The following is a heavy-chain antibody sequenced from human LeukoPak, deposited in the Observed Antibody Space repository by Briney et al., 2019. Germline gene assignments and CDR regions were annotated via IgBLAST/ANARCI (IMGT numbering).Heavy chain of an antibody. V-gene: IGHV4-39*07. J-gene: IGHJ4*02. CDR2: IYYSGST. CDR3: ARDHGLS. CDR1: GGSISSSSYY. Sequence: PSETLSLTCTVSGGSISSSSYYWGWIRQPPGKGLEWIGSIYYSGSTYYNPSLKSRVTISVDTSKNQFSLKLSSVTAADTAVYYCARDHGLSWGQGTLVTVSS. D-gene: IGHD5/OR15-5a*01.